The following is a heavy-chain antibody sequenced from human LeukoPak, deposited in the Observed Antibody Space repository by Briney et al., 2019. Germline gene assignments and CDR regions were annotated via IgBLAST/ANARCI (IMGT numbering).Heavy chain of an antibody. Sequence: GGSLRLSCAASGFPFSNNVMTWVRQAPGRGLDWLAAIRGSGDTYYSDSVKGRFTISRDNSKNMLYLQMNSLRAEDTAVYYCAKTFPYGTTWYGFCDYWGQGALVTVSS. D-gene: IGHD3-3*01. CDR3: AKTFPYGTTWYGFCDY. CDR2: IRGSGDT. CDR1: GFPFSNNV. J-gene: IGHJ4*02. V-gene: IGHV3-23*01.